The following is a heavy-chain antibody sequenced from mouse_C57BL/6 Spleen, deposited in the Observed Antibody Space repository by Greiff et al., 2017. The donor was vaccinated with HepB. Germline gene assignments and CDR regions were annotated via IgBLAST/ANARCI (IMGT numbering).Heavy chain of an antibody. J-gene: IGHJ2*01. CDR1: GYTFTSYW. D-gene: IGHD2-2*01. CDR2: IYPSDSET. V-gene: IGHV1-61*01. CDR3: ARSPYGYGDC. Sequence: VQLQQPGAELVRPGSSVKLSCKASGYTFTSYWMDWVKQRPGQGLEWIGNIYPSDSETHYNQKFKDKATLTVDKSSSTAYMQLSSLTSEDSAVYYCARSPYGYGDCWGQGTTLTVSS.